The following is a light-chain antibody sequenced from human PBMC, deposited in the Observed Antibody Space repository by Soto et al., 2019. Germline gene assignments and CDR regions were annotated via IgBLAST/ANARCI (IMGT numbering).Light chain of an antibody. J-gene: IGKJ5*01. Sequence: DIELTQSPSSLSASVGDRVTMTCRASETISTFLNWYQHKPGKAPKLLISAASRLQSGVPSRFSGSGSGTDFTLTINSLRPEDFASCYCQQSYSSSPITFGPGTRLEI. CDR3: QQSYSSSPIT. V-gene: IGKV1-39*01. CDR1: ETISTF. CDR2: AAS.